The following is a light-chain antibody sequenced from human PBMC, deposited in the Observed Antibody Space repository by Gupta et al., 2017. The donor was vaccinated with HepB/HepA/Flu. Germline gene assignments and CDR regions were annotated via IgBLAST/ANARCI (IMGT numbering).Light chain of an antibody. CDR3: SSATSSNTLGEV. CDR1: RNDVGGYNY. J-gene: IGLJ2*01. CDR2: DVS. Sequence: QSALTQLASVSGSPGQSITISCTGTRNDVGGYNYVSWYQQHPGKAPKLMIYDVSYWPSGVSNRFSGSKSDNKASLTISGLQAEDEADYYCSSATSSNTLGEVFGGGTKLTVL. V-gene: IGLV2-14*03.